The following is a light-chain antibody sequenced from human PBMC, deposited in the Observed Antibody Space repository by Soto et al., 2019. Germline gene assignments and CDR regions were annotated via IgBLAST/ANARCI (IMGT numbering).Light chain of an antibody. Sequence: QSALTKPPSASGSLGQSVTIPCTGTSSDVGAYDYVSWYQQHPGKAPKLVIYGVTERPSGVPDRFSGSKSGNTASLTVSGLQSEDEADYYCSSYAGSSTWVFGGGTKLTVL. J-gene: IGLJ3*02. V-gene: IGLV2-8*01. CDR3: SSYAGSSTWV. CDR2: GVT. CDR1: SSDVGAYDY.